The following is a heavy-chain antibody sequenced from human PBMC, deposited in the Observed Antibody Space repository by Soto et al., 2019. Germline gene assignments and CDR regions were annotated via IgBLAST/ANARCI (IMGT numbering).Heavy chain of an antibody. CDR2: IDGSGGTT. J-gene: IGHJ5*02. D-gene: IGHD3-10*01. CDR3: AKNSGWFNT. V-gene: IGHV3-23*01. CDR1: GFPFSSTD. Sequence: GGSLRLSCAASGFPFSSTDMTWVRQAPGKGLEWVSTIDGSGGTTYYADSVKGRFTISRDNSINTVFLQMNSLRADDTALYFCAKNSGWFNTWGQGALVTVS.